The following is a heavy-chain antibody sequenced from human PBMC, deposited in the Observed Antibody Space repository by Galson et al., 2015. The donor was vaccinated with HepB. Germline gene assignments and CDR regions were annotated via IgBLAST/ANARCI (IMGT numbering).Heavy chain of an antibody. V-gene: IGHV7-4-1*02. CDR1: GYTFTNYA. D-gene: IGHD3-22*01. CDR2: FNTNTGNP. J-gene: IGHJ4*02. Sequence: SVKVSCKASGYTFTNYAMNWVRQAPGQGLEWMGWFNTNTGNPMYAQGFTGRVVLSLDTSANTAYLEISSLKSEDTAVYYCASLAYYYDSSGEFNVYWGQGTLVTVSS. CDR3: ASLAYYYDSSGEFNVY.